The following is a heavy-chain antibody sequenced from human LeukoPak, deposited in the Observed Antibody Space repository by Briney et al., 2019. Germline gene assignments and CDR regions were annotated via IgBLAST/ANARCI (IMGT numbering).Heavy chain of an antibody. D-gene: IGHD2-21*02. CDR2: IYYSGST. CDR3: ARDWVGTLFDP. V-gene: IGHV4-30-4*01. J-gene: IGHJ5*02. CDR1: GGSISSGDYY. Sequence: SETLSLTCTVSGGSISSGDYYWSWIRQPPGKGLEWIGYIYYSGSTYYNPSLKSRVTISVDTSKNQFSLKLSSVTAADTAVYYCARDWVGTLFDPWGQGTLVTVSS.